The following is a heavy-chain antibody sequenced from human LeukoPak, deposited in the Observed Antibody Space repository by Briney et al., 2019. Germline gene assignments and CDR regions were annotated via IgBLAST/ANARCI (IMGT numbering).Heavy chain of an antibody. Sequence: SETLSLTCTVSGGSISSGDYYWSWIRQPPGKGLEWIGYISYSGSTYYNPSLKSRVTISVDTSKNQFSLKLSPVTAADTAVYYCARAFTPPHYDFWSGYGMDVWGLGTTVTVSS. CDR3: ARAFTPPHYDFWSGYGMDV. D-gene: IGHD3-3*01. V-gene: IGHV4-30-4*01. CDR2: ISYSGST. J-gene: IGHJ6*02. CDR1: GGSISSGDYY.